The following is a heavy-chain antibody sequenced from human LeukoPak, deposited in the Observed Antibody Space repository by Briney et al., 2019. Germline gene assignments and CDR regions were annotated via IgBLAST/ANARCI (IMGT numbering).Heavy chain of an antibody. Sequence: SETLSLTCTVSGGSISSYYWSWIRQPPGKGLGWIGYIYYSGSTNYNPSLKSRVTISVDTSKNQFSLKLSSVTAADTAVYYCARSGYCSSTSCYGAPYYYYGMDVWGQGTTVTVSS. D-gene: IGHD2-2*01. CDR3: ARSGYCSSTSCYGAPYYYYGMDV. CDR1: GGSISSYY. CDR2: IYYSGST. J-gene: IGHJ6*02. V-gene: IGHV4-59*08.